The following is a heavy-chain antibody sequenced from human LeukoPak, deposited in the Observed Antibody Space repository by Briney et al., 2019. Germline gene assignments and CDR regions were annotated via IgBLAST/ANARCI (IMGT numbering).Heavy chain of an antibody. V-gene: IGHV4-38-2*02. CDR2: IYHSGST. Sequence: PSETLSLTCTVSGFSISSGFYWGWIRQPPGQGLEWIGSIYHSGSTYSNPSLKTRVTISIDTSRNQFSLKLSSVTAADTAVYYCARAGRYYDSSGYEVVDYWGQGTLVTVSS. CDR3: ARAGRYYDSSGYEVVDY. CDR1: GFSISSGFY. J-gene: IGHJ4*02. D-gene: IGHD3-22*01.